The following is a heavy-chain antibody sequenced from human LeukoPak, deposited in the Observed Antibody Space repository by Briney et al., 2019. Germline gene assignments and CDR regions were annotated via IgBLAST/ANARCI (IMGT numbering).Heavy chain of an antibody. V-gene: IGHV1-18*01. CDR2: ISAYNGNT. CDR1: GYTFSRYG. Sequence: VSVKVSRKASGYTFSRYGISWVRQAPGQGLEWMGWISAYNGNTHDVQKLQGRVTMTTDTSTSTAYMELRSLRFDDTAVYYCARRGYCSRTSCPSPHDDALDIWGQGTMVTVSS. J-gene: IGHJ3*02. D-gene: IGHD2-2*01. CDR3: ARRGYCSRTSCPSPHDDALDI.